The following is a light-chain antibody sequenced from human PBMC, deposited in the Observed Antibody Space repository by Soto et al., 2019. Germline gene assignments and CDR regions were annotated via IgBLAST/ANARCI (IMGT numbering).Light chain of an antibody. CDR2: ANT. CDR1: SSNIGAGYD. V-gene: IGLV1-40*01. Sequence: QSVLTQPPSVSGAPGQRVTISCTGSSSNIGAGYDVQWYQQLPGTVPKLLIYANTNRPSGVPDRFSGSKSGTSASLAITGLQAEDEADYYCQSYASSLSGYVFGTGTKVTVL. CDR3: QSYASSLSGYV. J-gene: IGLJ1*01.